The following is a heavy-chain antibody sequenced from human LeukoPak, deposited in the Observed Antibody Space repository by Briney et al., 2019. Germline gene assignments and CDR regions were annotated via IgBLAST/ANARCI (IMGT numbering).Heavy chain of an antibody. CDR2: ISSSSSTR. CDR1: GFTFSSYS. Sequence: GGSLRLSCAPFGFTFSSYSMKWVRQAPGKGLEWVSYISSSSSTRYYADSVKGRFTISRDKGKNSLYLQMNSLRAEDTAVYYCAREYCSSTSCLYDYWSQGTLVTVSS. CDR3: AREYCSSTSCLYDY. D-gene: IGHD2-2*01. J-gene: IGHJ4*02. V-gene: IGHV3-48*01.